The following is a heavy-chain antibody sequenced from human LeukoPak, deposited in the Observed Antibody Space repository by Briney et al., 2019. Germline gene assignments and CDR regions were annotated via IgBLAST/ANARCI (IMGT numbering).Heavy chain of an antibody. J-gene: IGHJ3*02. CDR1: GDSVSSNSAA. D-gene: IGHD4-17*01. CDR2: TYYRSEWYN. Sequence: SQTLSLTCAISGDSVSSNSAAWNWIRQFPSRGLEWLGRTYYRSEWYNDSAVSVKSRITINPDTSKNQFSLQLNSVTPEDTAVYYCARGPGLRMGAFDIWGQGTVVTVSS. CDR3: ARGPGLRMGAFDI. V-gene: IGHV6-1*01.